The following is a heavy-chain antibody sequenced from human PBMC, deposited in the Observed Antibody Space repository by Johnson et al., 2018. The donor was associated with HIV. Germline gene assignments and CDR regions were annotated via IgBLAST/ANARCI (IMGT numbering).Heavy chain of an antibody. J-gene: IGHJ3*02. D-gene: IGHD6-6*01. CDR3: AGLRAARPRSFDI. CDR2: INWNGGST. V-gene: IGHV3-20*04. Sequence: VQLVESGGGVVRPGGSLILSCAASGFTFDDYGMSWVRQAPGKGLEWVSGINWNGGSTDYVDSVKGRFTISRDNAKNSLYLQMNSLRAEDTAVYYCAGLRAARPRSFDIWGQGTMVTVSS. CDR1: GFTFDDYG.